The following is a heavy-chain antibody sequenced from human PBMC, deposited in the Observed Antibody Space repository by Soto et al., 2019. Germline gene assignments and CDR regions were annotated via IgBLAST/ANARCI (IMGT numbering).Heavy chain of an antibody. CDR1: GFTFSSYG. J-gene: IGHJ4*02. Sequence: GGSLRLSCAASGFTFSSYGMHWVRQAPGKGLEWVAVIWYDGSNKYYADSVKGRFTISRDNSKNTLYLQMNSLRAEDMAVYYCARDRGGYDYGPHDYWGQGTLVTVSS. CDR3: ARDRGGYDYGPHDY. D-gene: IGHD5-12*01. V-gene: IGHV3-33*01. CDR2: IWYDGSNK.